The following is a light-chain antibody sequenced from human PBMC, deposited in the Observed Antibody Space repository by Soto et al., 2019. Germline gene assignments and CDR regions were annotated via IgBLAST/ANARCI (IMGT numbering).Light chain of an antibody. J-gene: IGKJ4*01. CDR1: QSVFYSSNNKNY. Sequence: DNVMTQSPDSLAVSLGERATIDCKSSQSVFYSSNNKNYLAWLQQKPGQPPKLLIYWASTRESGVPDRFSGSGSGTDFTLTISSLQAEDVAVYYCQQYYSTPLTFGGGTKVAIK. V-gene: IGKV4-1*01. CDR3: QQYYSTPLT. CDR2: WAS.